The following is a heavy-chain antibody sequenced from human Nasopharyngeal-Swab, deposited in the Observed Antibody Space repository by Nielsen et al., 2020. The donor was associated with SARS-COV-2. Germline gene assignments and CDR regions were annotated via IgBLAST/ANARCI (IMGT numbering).Heavy chain of an antibody. D-gene: IGHD1-1*01. CDR3: ARASRGTSTRTFDY. CDR2: ISSSSSYI. CDR1: GFTFSSYS. Sequence: LSLTCAASGFTFSSYSMNWVRQAPGKGLEWVSSISSSSSYIYYADSVKGRFTISRDNAKNSLYLQMNSLRAGDTAVYYCARASRGTSTRTFDYWGQGTLVTVSS. J-gene: IGHJ4*02. V-gene: IGHV3-21*01.